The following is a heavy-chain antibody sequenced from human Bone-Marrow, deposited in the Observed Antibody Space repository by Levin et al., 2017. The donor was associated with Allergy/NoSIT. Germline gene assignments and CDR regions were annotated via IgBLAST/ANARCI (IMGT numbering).Heavy chain of an antibody. D-gene: IGHD2/OR15-2a*01. CDR3: ASQIGAPPRYYYMDV. Sequence: RSQTLSLTCTVSGGSISSSSYYWGWVRQPPEKGLEWIGNIHYSGTTQYNPSLKSRVTISVDTSENQFSLRLTSVTAADTAVYYCASQIGAPPRYYYMDVWGEGTTVTVSS. CDR2: IHYSGTT. J-gene: IGHJ6*03. CDR1: GGSISSSSYY. V-gene: IGHV4-39*01.